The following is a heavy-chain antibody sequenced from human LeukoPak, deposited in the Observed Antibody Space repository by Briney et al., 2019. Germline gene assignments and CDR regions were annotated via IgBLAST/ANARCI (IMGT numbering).Heavy chain of an antibody. CDR3: AREFTNWFDP. CDR2: IYYTGST. J-gene: IGHJ5*02. V-gene: IGHV4-59*12. Sequence: SETLSLTCTVSGDSISSYYWSWIRQPPGKGLEWIGYIYYTGSTNYNPSLKSRVTISVDTSKNHVSLKLSSVTAADTAVYYCAREFTNWFDPWGQGTLVTVSS. CDR1: GDSISSYY.